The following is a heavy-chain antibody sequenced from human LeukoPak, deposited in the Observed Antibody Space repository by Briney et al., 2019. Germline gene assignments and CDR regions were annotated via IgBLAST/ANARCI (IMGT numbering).Heavy chain of an antibody. CDR3: AGEEI. V-gene: IGHV4-30-4*01. CDR2: ISYSGST. CDR1: GGSITSGHYY. Sequence: PSQTLSLTCTVSGGSITSGHYYWSWIRQPPGKGLEWIGYISYSGSTYYIPSLKSRVTLSIDTSKNQFSLNLSSVTAADTAVYYCAGEEIWGQGTTVTVSS. J-gene: IGHJ6*02.